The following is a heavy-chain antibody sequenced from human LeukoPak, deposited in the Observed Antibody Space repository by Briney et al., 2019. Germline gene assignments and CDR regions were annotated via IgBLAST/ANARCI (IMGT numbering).Heavy chain of an antibody. V-gene: IGHV3-30*18. CDR3: AKCLFLGFGELRLLDY. Sequence: AGGSLRLSCAASGFTFSTYGMHWVRQAPGKGLEWVAFLSNDGSIEYYADSVKGRFTISRDNSMNTLFLQMNSLRTEDTAVYYCAKCLFLGFGELRLLDYWGQGTLVTVSS. CDR1: GFTFSTYG. J-gene: IGHJ4*02. D-gene: IGHD3-10*01. CDR2: LSNDGSIE.